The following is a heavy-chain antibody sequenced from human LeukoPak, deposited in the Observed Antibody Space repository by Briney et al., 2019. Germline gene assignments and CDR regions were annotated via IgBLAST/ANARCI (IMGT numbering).Heavy chain of an antibody. CDR3: ARGNCIGAFDI. J-gene: IGHJ3*02. Sequence: GGSLRLSCAASGFTFSSYEMNWVRQAPGKGLEWISHISSSGSRIYYADSVKGRFTTSRDNAKNSLYLQMNGLRVEDTAVYYCARGNCIGAFDIWGQGTMVTVSP. CDR1: GFTFSSYE. V-gene: IGHV3-48*03. CDR2: ISSSGSRI. D-gene: IGHD2-21*01.